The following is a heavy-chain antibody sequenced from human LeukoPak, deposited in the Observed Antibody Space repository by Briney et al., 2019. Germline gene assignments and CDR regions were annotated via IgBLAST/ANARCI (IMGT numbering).Heavy chain of an antibody. J-gene: IGHJ4*02. D-gene: IGHD3-3*01. CDR1: GGTFSSYA. V-gene: IGHV1-69*04. CDR2: IIPILGIA. CDR3: ARGLYDFWSGYEPL. Sequence: SVKVSCKASGGTFSSYAISWVRQAPGQGLERMGRIIPILGIANYAQKFQGRVTITADKSTSTAYMELSSLRSEDTAVYYCARGLYDFWSGYEPLWGQGTLVTVSS.